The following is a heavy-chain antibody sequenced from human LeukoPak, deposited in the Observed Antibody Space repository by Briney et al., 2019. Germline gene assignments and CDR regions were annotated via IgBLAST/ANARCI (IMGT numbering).Heavy chain of an antibody. CDR1: GGTFSSYA. CDR3: ARQYDILTRSYFDY. CDR2: IIPIFGAP. D-gene: IGHD3-9*01. Sequence: GASVKVSCKASGGTFSSYAISWVRQAPGQGLEWMGGIIPIFGAPNYAQKFQGRVTITADESTSTAYMELSSLRSEDTAVYYCARQYDILTRSYFDYWGQGTLVTVSS. V-gene: IGHV1-69*13. J-gene: IGHJ4*02.